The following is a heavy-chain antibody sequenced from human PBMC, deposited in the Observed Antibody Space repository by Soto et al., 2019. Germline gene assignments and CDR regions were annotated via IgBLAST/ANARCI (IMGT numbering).Heavy chain of an antibody. CDR3: ASNGDYYYYGMDV. CDR2: ISSSGSTI. V-gene: IGHV3-48*03. J-gene: IGHJ6*02. Sequence: PGGSLRLSCAASGFTFSSYEMNWVRQAPGKGLEWVSYISSSGSTIYYADSVKGRFTISRDNVKNSLYLQMNSLRAEDTAVYYCASNGDYYYYGMDVWGQGTTVTSP. D-gene: IGHD4-17*01. CDR1: GFTFSSYE.